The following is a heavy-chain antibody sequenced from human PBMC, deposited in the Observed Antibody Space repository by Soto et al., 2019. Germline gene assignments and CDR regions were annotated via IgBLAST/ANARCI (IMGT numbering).Heavy chain of an antibody. CDR2: IYYSGST. Sequence: SETLSLTCTVSGGSISSYYWSWIRQPPGKGLEWIGYIYYSGSTNYNPSLKSRVTISVDTSKNQFSLKLSSVTAEDTAVYYCANGLSTGYYDILNGPDYWGQGTLVT. V-gene: IGHV4-59*12. D-gene: IGHD3-9*01. J-gene: IGHJ4*02. CDR1: GGSISSYY. CDR3: ANGLSTGYYDILNGPDY.